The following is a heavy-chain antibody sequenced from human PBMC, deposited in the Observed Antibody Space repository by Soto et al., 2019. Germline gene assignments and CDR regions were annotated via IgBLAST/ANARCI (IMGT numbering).Heavy chain of an antibody. V-gene: IGHV1-46*01. Sequence: ASLKVSCKASGYTFTSYYMHWVRQAPGQGLEWMGIINPSGGSTSYAQKFQGRVTMTRDTSTSTVYMELSSVTAADTAFYYCARSHGAYWGQGTLVTVSS. CDR3: ARSHGAY. CDR2: INPSGGST. CDR1: GYTFTSYY. D-gene: IGHD4-17*01. J-gene: IGHJ4*02.